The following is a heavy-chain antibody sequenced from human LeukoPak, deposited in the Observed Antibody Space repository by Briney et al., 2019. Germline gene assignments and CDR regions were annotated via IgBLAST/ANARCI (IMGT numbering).Heavy chain of an antibody. J-gene: IGHJ4*02. Sequence: SETLSLTCTVSGGSINSGGYYWSWIRQPPGKGLEWIGEINHSGSTNYNPSLKSRVTISVDTSKNQFSLKLSSVTAADTAVYYCARNRRPVVPAAFSRYFDYWGQGTLVTVSS. D-gene: IGHD2-2*01. CDR1: GGSINSGGYY. CDR3: ARNRRPVVPAAFSRYFDY. CDR2: INHSGST. V-gene: IGHV4-34*01.